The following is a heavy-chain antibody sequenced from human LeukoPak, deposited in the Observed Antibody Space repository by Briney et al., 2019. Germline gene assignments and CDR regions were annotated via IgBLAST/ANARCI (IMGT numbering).Heavy chain of an antibody. CDR1: GGSISSYY. V-gene: IGHV4-59*01. Sequence: PSETLSLTCTVSGGSISSYYWSWIRQPPGKGLEWIGYIYYSGSTNYNPSLKSRVTISIDTSKNQFSLKLSSVTAADTAVYYCAGGRAAAAAFDIWGQGTTVTVSS. CDR2: IYYSGST. D-gene: IGHD6-13*01. J-gene: IGHJ3*02. CDR3: AGGRAAAAAFDI.